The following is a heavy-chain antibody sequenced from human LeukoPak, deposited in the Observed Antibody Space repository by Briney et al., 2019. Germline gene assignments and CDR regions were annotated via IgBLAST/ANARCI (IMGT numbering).Heavy chain of an antibody. CDR2: INPNSGGT. D-gene: IGHD3-10*01. CDR3: ARAGWFGELPTSFDY. J-gene: IGHJ4*02. Sequence: ASVKVSCKASGYTFTGYYMHWVRQAPGQGLEWMGWINPNSGGTNYAQKFQGRVTMTRDTSISTAYMELSSLRSEDTALYYCARAGWFGELPTSFDYWGQGTLVTVSS. V-gene: IGHV1-2*02. CDR1: GYTFTGYY.